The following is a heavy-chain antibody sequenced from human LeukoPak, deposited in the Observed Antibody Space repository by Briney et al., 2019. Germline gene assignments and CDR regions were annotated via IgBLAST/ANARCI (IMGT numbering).Heavy chain of an antibody. D-gene: IGHD6-19*01. Sequence: GGSLRLSCAASGFTFSSYAMSWVRQAPGKGLEWVSTLSGSGGNTYYADSVKGRVTISRDNPKNTLYLQMNSLRVEDTAVYHCSKDLGPQWLVLLGAFDIWGQGTMVTVSS. CDR2: LSGSGGNT. CDR1: GFTFSSYA. CDR3: SKDLGPQWLVLLGAFDI. V-gene: IGHV3-23*01. J-gene: IGHJ3*02.